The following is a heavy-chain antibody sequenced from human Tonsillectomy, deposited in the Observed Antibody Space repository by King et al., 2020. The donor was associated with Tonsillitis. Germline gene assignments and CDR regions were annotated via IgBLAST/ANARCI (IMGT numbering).Heavy chain of an antibody. CDR2: INTDGSST. J-gene: IGHJ6*03. CDR1: GFTFSSYW. CDR3: AREPYDFWRGYAWYYMDV. Sequence: VQLVESGGGLVQPGGSLRLSCAASGFTFSSYWMHWVRQAPGMGLVWVSRINTDGSSTRYADSVKGRFTISRDNAKNTLYLQMNSLRAEDTAVYYCAREPYDFWRGYAWYYMDVWGKGTAVTVSS. V-gene: IGHV3-74*01. D-gene: IGHD3-3*01.